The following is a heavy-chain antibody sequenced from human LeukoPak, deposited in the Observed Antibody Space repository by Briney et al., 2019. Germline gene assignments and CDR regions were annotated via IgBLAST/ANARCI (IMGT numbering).Heavy chain of an antibody. Sequence: GGSLRLSCAASGFTFSSYEMNWVRQAPGKGLEWVSYISSSGSTIYYADPVKGRFTISRDNAKNSLYLQMNSLRAEDTAVYYCARRLPIFGVAPDYWGQGTLVTVSS. CDR1: GFTFSSYE. V-gene: IGHV3-48*03. J-gene: IGHJ4*02. CDR3: ARRLPIFGVAPDY. D-gene: IGHD3-3*02. CDR2: ISSSGSTI.